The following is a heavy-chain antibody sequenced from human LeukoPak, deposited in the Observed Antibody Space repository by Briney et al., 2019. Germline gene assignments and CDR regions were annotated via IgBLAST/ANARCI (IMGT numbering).Heavy chain of an antibody. CDR2: IYTSGST. V-gene: IGHV4-61*02. CDR3: ARRGVGVRLLAPRYYFDY. Sequence: SETLSLTCTVSGGSISSGSYYWSWIRQPAGKGLEWIGRIYTSGSTNYNPSLKSRVTISVDTSKNQFSLKLSSVTAADTAVYYCARRGVGVRLLAPRYYFDYWGQGTLVTVSS. CDR1: GGSISSGSYY. J-gene: IGHJ4*02. D-gene: IGHD3-10*01.